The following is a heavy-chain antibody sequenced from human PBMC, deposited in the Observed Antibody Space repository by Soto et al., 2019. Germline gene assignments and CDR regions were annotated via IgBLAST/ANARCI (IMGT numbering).Heavy chain of an antibody. CDR1: GGSISSYY. CDR2: IYYSGST. Sequence: QVQLQESGPGLVKPSETLSLTCTVSGGSISSYYWSWIRQPPGKGLEWIGYIYYSGSTNYNPSLKSRVTISVDTSKNQFSLKLSSVTAADTAVYYCARRWGGTLDYWGQGTLVTVCS. CDR3: ARRWGGTLDY. V-gene: IGHV4-59*01. D-gene: IGHD2-21*01. J-gene: IGHJ4*02.